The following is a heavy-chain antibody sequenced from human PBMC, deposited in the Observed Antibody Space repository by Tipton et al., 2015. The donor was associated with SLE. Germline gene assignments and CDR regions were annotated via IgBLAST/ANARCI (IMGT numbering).Heavy chain of an antibody. CDR1: GGSPSNYY. V-gene: IGHV4-34*01. CDR2: INHRGST. D-gene: IGHD1-7*01. Sequence: TLSLTCTVSGGSPSNYYWTWIRQPPGKGLEWIGEINHRGSTIYNPSLKSRLTISVDRSKNQFSLRLTSVTAADTALYYCASQNWNYFYWGQGTLVSVSS. J-gene: IGHJ4*02. CDR3: ASQNWNYFY.